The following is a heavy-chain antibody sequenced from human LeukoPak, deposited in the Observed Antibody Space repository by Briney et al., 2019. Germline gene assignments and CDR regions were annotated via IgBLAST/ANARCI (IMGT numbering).Heavy chain of an antibody. Sequence: PGGSLRLSCVGSGFTFSDYYMSWVRQAPGKGLEWVAFIRYDGSNKYYADSVKGRFTISRDNSKNTLYLQMNSLRAGDTAVYYCAKDGAPVSGWYSRYFDYWGQGTLVTVSS. J-gene: IGHJ4*02. CDR2: IRYDGSNK. V-gene: IGHV3-30*02. CDR3: AKDGAPVSGWYSRYFDY. CDR1: GFTFSDYY. D-gene: IGHD6-19*01.